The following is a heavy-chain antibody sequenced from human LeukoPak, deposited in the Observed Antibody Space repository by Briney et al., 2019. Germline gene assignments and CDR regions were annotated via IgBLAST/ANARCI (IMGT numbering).Heavy chain of an antibody. J-gene: IGHJ6*02. Sequence: GGSLRLSCAASQFSVSTNYMSWVRQAPGKGLEWVSIIYSTGGKYYADSVKGRFTISRDNSKNTLYLQMNTVRAEDTAIYYCANPPLRFLAESYGMDVWGQGTTVTVSS. D-gene: IGHD3-3*01. CDR3: ANPPLRFLAESYGMDV. CDR2: IYSTGGK. V-gene: IGHV3-53*01. CDR1: QFSVSTNY.